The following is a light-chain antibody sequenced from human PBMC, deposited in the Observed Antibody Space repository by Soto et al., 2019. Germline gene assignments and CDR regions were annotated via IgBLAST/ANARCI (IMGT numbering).Light chain of an antibody. CDR2: GAS. Sequence: EIVMTQSPATLSMSPGERATLSCRASQNIKDYLAWFQQKPVQAPRLLIYGASTRATAIPARFSGSGSGTEFTLSISSLQSEDFAVYYCQQYNTWPRTFGQGTKVETK. CDR1: QNIKDY. J-gene: IGKJ1*01. CDR3: QQYNTWPRT. V-gene: IGKV3-15*01.